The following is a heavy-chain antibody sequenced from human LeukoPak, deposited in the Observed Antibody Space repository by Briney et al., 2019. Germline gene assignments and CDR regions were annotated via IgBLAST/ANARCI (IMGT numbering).Heavy chain of an antibody. CDR3: AKDIGYSSSPGLCDY. V-gene: IGHV3-9*01. CDR1: GFTFDDYA. CDR2: ISWNSGSI. D-gene: IGHD6-6*01. Sequence: SLRLSCAASGFTFDDYAMHWVRQAPGKGLEWVSGISWNSGSIGYADSVKGRFTISRDNAKDSLYLQMNSLRAEDTALYYCAKDIGYSSSPGLCDYWGQGTLVTVSS. J-gene: IGHJ4*02.